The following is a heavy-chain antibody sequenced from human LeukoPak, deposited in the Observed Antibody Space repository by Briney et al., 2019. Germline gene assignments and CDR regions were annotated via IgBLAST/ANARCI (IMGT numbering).Heavy chain of an antibody. V-gene: IGHV4-30-2*01. CDR2: IYHSGST. CDR3: ARDRSAVAGFFDY. D-gene: IGHD6-19*01. CDR1: GGSISSGGYS. Sequence: SETLSLTCAVSGGSISSGGYSWSWIRQPPGKGLEWIGYIYHSGSTYYNPSLKSRVTISVDRSKNQFSLKLSSVTAADTAVYYCARDRSAVAGFFDYWGQGTLVTVSS. J-gene: IGHJ4*02.